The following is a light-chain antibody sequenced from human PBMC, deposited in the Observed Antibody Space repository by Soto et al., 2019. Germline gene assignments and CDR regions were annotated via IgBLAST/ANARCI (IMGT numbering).Light chain of an antibody. Sequence: EIVMTQSPATLSVSPGEGVTLSCRASQSVSSNLAWYQQRPGQAPRLLIYGASTRATGIPARFSGSGSGTEFTLTISSLQSEDFAVYYCQQYKNWPPITFGQGTRLEI. CDR1: QSVSSN. V-gene: IGKV3-15*01. J-gene: IGKJ5*01. CDR3: QQYKNWPPIT. CDR2: GAS.